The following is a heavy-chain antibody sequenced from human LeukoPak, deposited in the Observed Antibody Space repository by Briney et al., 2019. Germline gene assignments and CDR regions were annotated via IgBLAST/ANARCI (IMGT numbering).Heavy chain of an antibody. V-gene: IGHV4-4*02. CDR2: IYHSGST. CDR3: ARAIPSTYYYGSGSYTSLDY. D-gene: IGHD3-10*01. CDR1: GVSISSSNW. J-gene: IGHJ4*02. Sequence: SETLSLTCAVSGVSISSSNWWSWVRQPPGKGLEWIGEIYHSGSTNYNPSLKSRVTISVDKSKDQFSLKLSSVTAADTAVYYCARAIPSTYYYGSGSYTSLDYWGQGTLVTVSS.